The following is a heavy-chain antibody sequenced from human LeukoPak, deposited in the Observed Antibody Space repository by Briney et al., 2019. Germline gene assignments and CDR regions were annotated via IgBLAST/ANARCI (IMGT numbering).Heavy chain of an antibody. CDR2: IYPGDSDT. J-gene: IGHJ5*02. CDR1: GYSFTSYW. D-gene: IGHD6-13*01. Sequence: GESLKISCKGSGYSFTSYWIGWVRQMPGKGLEWMGIIYPGDSDTRYSPSFQGQVTISADKSISTAYLQWSSLKASDTAMYYCARQYSSSWYGGHNWFDPWGQGTLVTVSS. CDR3: ARQYSSSWYGGHNWFDP. V-gene: IGHV5-51*01.